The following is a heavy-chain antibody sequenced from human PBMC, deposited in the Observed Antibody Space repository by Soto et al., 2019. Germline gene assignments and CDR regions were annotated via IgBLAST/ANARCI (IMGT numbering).Heavy chain of an antibody. CDR2: ISNTGGGS. CDR1: GFTFGNYA. D-gene: IGHD3-3*01. J-gene: IGHJ4*02. V-gene: IGHV3-23*01. Sequence: LRLSFAASGFTFGNYAMNWVRQAPGKGLQWVSGISNTGGGSHSTDSVQGRFTISRDNSRDTLYLQMSSLTVEDTAIYYCAKVAAPHMLFGVVPDYLDSWGPGTPVTVSS. CDR3: AKVAAPHMLFGVVPDYLDS.